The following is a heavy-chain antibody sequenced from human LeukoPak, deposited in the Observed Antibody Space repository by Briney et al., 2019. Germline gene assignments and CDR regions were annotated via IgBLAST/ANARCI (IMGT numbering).Heavy chain of an antibody. CDR1: GFTFSTYA. CDR3: AGEWTTGSAF. Sequence: GGSLRLSCAASGFTFSTYAMSWVRQAPGKGLEWVSTISGSGGATFYADSVKGRFTISRDNSENTVYLQMNRLRPDDTAVYYCAGEWTTGSAFWGQGTLVTVSS. CDR2: ISGSGGAT. J-gene: IGHJ4*02. D-gene: IGHD3-10*01. V-gene: IGHV3-23*01.